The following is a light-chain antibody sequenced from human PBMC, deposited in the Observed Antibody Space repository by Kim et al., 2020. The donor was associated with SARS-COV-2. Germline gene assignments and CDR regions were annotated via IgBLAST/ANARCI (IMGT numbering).Light chain of an antibody. CDR3: QQYDNWPYT. Sequence: EIVMTQSPPTLSVSPGERATPSCRARQSVNSKLVWYQQKPGQAPRLLIYGASTRATGIPARFSGSGSGTEFTLTISSLQSEDFAVYVCQQYDNWPYTFGQGTKLEI. V-gene: IGKV3-15*01. CDR1: QSVNSK. CDR2: GAS. J-gene: IGKJ2*01.